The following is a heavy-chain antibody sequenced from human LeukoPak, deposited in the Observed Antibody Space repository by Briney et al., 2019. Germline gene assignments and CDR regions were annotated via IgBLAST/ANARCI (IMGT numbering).Heavy chain of an antibody. CDR1: GGTFSSYA. CDR2: MNPNSGNT. V-gene: IGHV1-8*02. Sequence: GAPVKVSCKASGGTFSSYAINWVRQATGQGLEWMGWMNPNSGNTGYAQKFQGRVTMTRNTSISTAYMELSSLRSEDTAVYYCAKATTVVSQFDYWGQGTLVTVSS. CDR3: AKATTVVSQFDY. J-gene: IGHJ4*02. D-gene: IGHD4-23*01.